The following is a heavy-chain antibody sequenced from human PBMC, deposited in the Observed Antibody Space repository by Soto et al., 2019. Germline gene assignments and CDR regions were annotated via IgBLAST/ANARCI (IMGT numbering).Heavy chain of an antibody. D-gene: IGHD3-10*01. CDR1: GFTFSSYA. CDR3: ARRSWRGRADY. J-gene: IGHJ4*02. CDR2: IGGSGGDT. Sequence: HPSETLSLSCAATGFTFSSYAMSWVRQAPGKGLEWVSGIGGSGGDTYYADSVKGRFTVSRDNAENTLYLQLNSLRVEDTAIYYCARRSWRGRADYWGQGILVTVSS. V-gene: IGHV3-23*01.